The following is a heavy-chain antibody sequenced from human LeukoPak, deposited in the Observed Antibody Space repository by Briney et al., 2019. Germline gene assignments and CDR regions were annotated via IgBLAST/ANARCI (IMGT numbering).Heavy chain of an antibody. J-gene: IGHJ4*02. D-gene: IGHD2-21*02. CDR1: GGSISSSSYY. Sequence: SETLSLTCTVSGGSISSSSYYWGWIRQPPGKGLEWIGSICYSGSTYYNPPLKSRVTISVATSKNQFSLKLSSVTAADTAVYYCARHEVGLLKPYVVVTAIVYWGQGTLVTVSS. CDR3: ARHEVGLLKPYVVVTAIVY. CDR2: ICYSGST. V-gene: IGHV4-39*01.